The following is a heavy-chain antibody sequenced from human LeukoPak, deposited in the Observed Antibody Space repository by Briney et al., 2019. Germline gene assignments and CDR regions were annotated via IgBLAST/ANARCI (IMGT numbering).Heavy chain of an antibody. D-gene: IGHD4-17*01. CDR3: ARDRLHYGEYEKTFDY. V-gene: IGHV3-30*04. CDR2: ISYDGSNK. CDR1: GFTFSSYA. J-gene: IGHJ4*02. Sequence: GGSLRLSCAASGFTFSSYAIHWVRQAPGKGLEWVAVISYDGSNKYYADSVKGRFTISRDNSKNTLYLQMNSLRAEDTAVYYCARDRLHYGEYEKTFDYWGQGTLVTVSS.